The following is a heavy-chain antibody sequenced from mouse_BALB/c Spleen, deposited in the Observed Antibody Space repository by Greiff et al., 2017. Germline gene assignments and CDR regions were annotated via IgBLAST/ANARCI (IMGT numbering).Heavy chain of an antibody. CDR2: ISSGGSYT. CDR3: ARTGPNYFDY. V-gene: IGHV5-9-4*01. J-gene: IGHJ2*01. Sequence: EVKVVESGGGLVKPGGSLKLSCAASGFTFSSYAMSWVRQSPEKRLEWVAEISSGGSYTYYPDTVTGRFTISRDNAKNTLYLEMSSLRSEDTAMYYCARTGPNYFDYWGQGTTLTVSS. D-gene: IGHD3-3*01. CDR1: GFTFSSYA.